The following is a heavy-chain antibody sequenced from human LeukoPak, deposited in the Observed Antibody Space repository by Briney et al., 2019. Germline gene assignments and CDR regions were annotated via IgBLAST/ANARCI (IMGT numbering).Heavy chain of an antibody. CDR3: ARLPRVYSGYHEARYYYYYMDV. Sequence: SETLSLTCTVSGGSISSYHWNWIRQPPGKGLEWIGEINHSGSTNYNTSLKGRVTISVDTSKNQFSLKLSSVTAADTAVYYCARLPRVYSGYHEARYYYYYMDVWGKGTTVTISS. J-gene: IGHJ6*03. CDR2: INHSGST. D-gene: IGHD5-12*01. V-gene: IGHV4-34*01. CDR1: GGSISSYH.